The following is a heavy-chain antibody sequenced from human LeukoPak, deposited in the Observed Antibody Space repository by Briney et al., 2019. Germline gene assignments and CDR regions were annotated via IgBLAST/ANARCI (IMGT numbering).Heavy chain of an antibody. D-gene: IGHD6-19*01. CDR2: MNQDGSGI. Sequence: GGSLRLSCGASGFTFSSYWMSWVRQAPGKGLAWVANMNQDGSGIHYVDSVKGRFTISRDNARNSLYLQMNSLRVEDTAVYYCATESGWYYDYWGQGTLVTVSS. J-gene: IGHJ4*02. V-gene: IGHV3-7*01. CDR3: ATESGWYYDY. CDR1: GFTFSSYW.